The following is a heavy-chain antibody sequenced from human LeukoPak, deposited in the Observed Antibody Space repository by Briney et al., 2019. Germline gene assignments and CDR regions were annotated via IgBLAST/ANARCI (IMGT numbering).Heavy chain of an antibody. J-gene: IGHJ5*02. CDR2: IYNSGST. V-gene: IGHV4-59*12. CDR1: GDSISSNY. CDR3: ARGKNYYGSGSYYNAKPRPLNWFDP. Sequence: SETLSLTCTVSGDSISSNYWSWIRQPPGKGLEWIGYIYNSGSTKYNPSLKSRVTISVDTSKNQFSLKLSSVTAADTAVYYCARGKNYYGSGSYYNAKPRPLNWFDPWGQGTLVTVSS. D-gene: IGHD3-10*01.